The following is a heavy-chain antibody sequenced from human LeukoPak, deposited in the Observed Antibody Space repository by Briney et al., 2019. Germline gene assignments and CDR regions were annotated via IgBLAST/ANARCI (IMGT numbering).Heavy chain of an antibody. J-gene: IGHJ3*02. Sequence: KASETLSLTCAVYGGSFSGYYWSWIRQPPGKGLEWIGEINHSGSTNYNPSLKSRVTISVDTSKNQFSLKLSSVTAADTAVYYCARGPTARTTTVTLIQLWYKGAFDIWGQGTMVTVSS. CDR2: INHSGST. CDR3: ARGPTARTTTVTLIQLWYKGAFDI. V-gene: IGHV4-34*01. D-gene: IGHD5-18*01. CDR1: GGSFSGYY.